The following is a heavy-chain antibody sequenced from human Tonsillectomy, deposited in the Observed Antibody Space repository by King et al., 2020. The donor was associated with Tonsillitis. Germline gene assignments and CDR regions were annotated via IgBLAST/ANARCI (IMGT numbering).Heavy chain of an antibody. J-gene: IGHJ4*02. CDR2: IYWNDDK. Sequence: ITLKESGPTLVKPTQTLTLTCTFSGFSLSTSGVGVGWIRQPPGKALEWLALIYWNDDKRYSPSLKSRLTITKDTPKNQVVLTMTNMDPVDTATYYCAHSSKCYGSGNYDYWGQGTLVTVSS. CDR3: AHSSKCYGSGNYDY. CDR1: GFSLSTSGVG. D-gene: IGHD3-10*01. V-gene: IGHV2-5*01.